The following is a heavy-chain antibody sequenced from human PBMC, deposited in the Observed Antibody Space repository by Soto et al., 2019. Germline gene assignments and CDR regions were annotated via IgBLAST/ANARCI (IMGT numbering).Heavy chain of an antibody. J-gene: IGHJ5*02. CDR1: GFTFSSYG. CDR2: IWYDGSNK. Sequence: QVQLVESGGGVVQPGRSLRLSCAASGFTFSSYGMHWVRQAPGKGLEWVAVIWYDGSNKYYADSVKGRFTISRDNSKNTLYMQMNSLRAEDTAVYYCAREGGDYGSEYRDGFDPWCQGTLVTVSS. V-gene: IGHV3-33*01. D-gene: IGHD3-10*01. CDR3: AREGGDYGSEYRDGFDP.